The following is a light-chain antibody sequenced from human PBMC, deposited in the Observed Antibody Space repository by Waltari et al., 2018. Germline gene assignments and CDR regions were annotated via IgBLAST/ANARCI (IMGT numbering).Light chain of an antibody. V-gene: IGLV3-19*01. CDR2: DTT. J-gene: IGLJ2*01. CDR3: NSRDSGSLLVV. Sequence: SSELTQDPAVSVALGQTVRITCQGDSLTTFSASWYHQKPGQAPLLVIYDTTNRPSGIPGRFSGSTSGNTASLTITGTQAEDEGDYYCNSRDSGSLLVVFGGGTRLTVL. CDR1: SLTTFS.